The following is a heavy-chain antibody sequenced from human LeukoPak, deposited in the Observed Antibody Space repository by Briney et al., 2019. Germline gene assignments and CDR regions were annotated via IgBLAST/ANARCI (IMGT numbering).Heavy chain of an antibody. J-gene: IGHJ5*02. CDR2: ILYDGSNK. V-gene: IGHV3-33*01. CDR1: GFTFSSYG. Sequence: GKSLRLSCAATGFTFSSYGMHWVRQAPGKGLEWVAVILYDGSNKYCADSVKGRFTISRDNSKNTLYLQVNSLRAEDTAVYYCARARNDYDSSGFSALDLWGQGTLVTVSS. CDR3: ARARNDYDSSGFSALDL. D-gene: IGHD3-22*01.